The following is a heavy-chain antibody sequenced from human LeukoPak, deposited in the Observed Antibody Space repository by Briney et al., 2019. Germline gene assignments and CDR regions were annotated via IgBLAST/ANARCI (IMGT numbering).Heavy chain of an antibody. J-gene: IGHJ6*03. CDR1: GFRFSVYD. V-gene: IGHV3-23*01. Sequence: AGGSLRLPCAGSGFRFSVYDMSWVRQAPGKGLDWVSTISGSGDTTYYADSVKGRFAISRDNAKNTLDLQMSSLTAEDTAVYYCAKGSAYYDFYFMVVCGKGTTVTVSS. CDR2: ISGSGDTT. CDR3: AKGSAYYDFYFMVV.